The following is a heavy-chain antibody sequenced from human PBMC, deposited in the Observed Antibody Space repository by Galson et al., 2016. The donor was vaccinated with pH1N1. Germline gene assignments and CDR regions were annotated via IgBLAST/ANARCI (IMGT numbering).Heavy chain of an antibody. D-gene: IGHD3-22*01. CDR2: IIPIFGTA. Sequence: SGGTFSSYGINWVRQAPGQGLEWMGGIIPIFGTAKYAQIFQGRVTITADESTTTAYMELSRLRSEDTAVYYCAREDYYDTDLSDWYFDLWGRGTLLTVSS. CDR1: GGTFSSYG. J-gene: IGHJ2*01. V-gene: IGHV1-69*01. CDR3: AREDYYDTDLSDWYFDL.